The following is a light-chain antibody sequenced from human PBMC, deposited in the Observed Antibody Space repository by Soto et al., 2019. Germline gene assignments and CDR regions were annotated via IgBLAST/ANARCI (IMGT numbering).Light chain of an antibody. Sequence: QSALAQPRSVSGSPGQSVTISCTGTSGDVGGYDYVSWYQQHPGKAPKLLVYDVSNRPSGVSDRFSGSKSGNTASLTISGLKVEDEADYYCCSSGGSPTYVFGTGTKVTVL. CDR2: DVS. CDR3: CSSGGSPTYV. J-gene: IGLJ1*01. CDR1: SGDVGGYDY. V-gene: IGLV2-11*01.